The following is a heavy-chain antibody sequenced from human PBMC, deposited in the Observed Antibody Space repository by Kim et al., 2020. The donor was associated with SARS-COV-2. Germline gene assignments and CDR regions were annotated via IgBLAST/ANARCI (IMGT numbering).Heavy chain of an antibody. D-gene: IGHD6-13*01. CDR3: AKWTATTGTPY. Sequence: TRYSPSFQGKVTISVDKSISTAYLQWSSLKASDTAMYYCAKWTATTGTPYWGQGTLVTVSS. CDR2: T. V-gene: IGHV5-51*01. J-gene: IGHJ4*02.